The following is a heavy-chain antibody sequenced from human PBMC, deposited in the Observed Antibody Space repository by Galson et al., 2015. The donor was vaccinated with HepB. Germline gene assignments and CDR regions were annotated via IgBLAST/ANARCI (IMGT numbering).Heavy chain of an antibody. CDR1: ESSFSGYW. CDR2: IYPGDSDT. V-gene: IGHV5-51*01. Sequence: QSGAEVKKPGESLKISCKGSESSFSGYWIGWVRQTPGKGLEWMGIIYPGDSDTRYSPSFQGKVTISIDKSISTAYLHWRRLKASDTAMYYCARVLRGEAYDSCGQVTLVTVSS. J-gene: IGHJ4*02. CDR3: ARVLRGEAYDS. D-gene: IGHD3-10*01.